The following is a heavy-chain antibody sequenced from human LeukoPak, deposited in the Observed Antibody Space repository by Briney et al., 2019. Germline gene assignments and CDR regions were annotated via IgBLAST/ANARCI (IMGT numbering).Heavy chain of an antibody. CDR3: TTYGSGRKFDY. CDR1: GFSFSNAW. J-gene: IGHJ4*02. V-gene: IGHV3-15*01. CDR2: IKSKTDGGTT. Sequence: GGSLRLSCAASGFSFSNAWMSWVRQAPGKGLEWVGRIKSKTDGGTTDYAAPVKGRFTISRDDSTNTLYLQMNSLKSEDTAVYYCTTYGSGRKFDYWGQGILVTVSS. D-gene: IGHD3-10*01.